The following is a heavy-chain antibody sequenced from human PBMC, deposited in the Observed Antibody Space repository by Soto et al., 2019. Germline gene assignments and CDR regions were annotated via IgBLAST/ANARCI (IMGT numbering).Heavy chain of an antibody. J-gene: IGHJ4*02. CDR2: ISSSSTI. CDR1: GFTFSSYS. CDR3: ARRYCSGGSCHLDY. V-gene: IGHV3-48*01. Sequence: PGGSLRLSCAASGFTFSSYSMNWVRQAPGKGLEWVSYISSSSTIYYADSVKGRFTISRDNAKNSLYLQMNSLRAEDTAVYYCARRYCSGGSCHLDYWGQGTLVTVSS. D-gene: IGHD2-15*01.